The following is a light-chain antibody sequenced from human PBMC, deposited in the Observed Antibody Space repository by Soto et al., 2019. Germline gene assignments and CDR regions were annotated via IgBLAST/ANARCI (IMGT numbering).Light chain of an antibody. CDR2: DAY. V-gene: IGKV3-11*01. CDR3: QQRHMWPIT. CDR1: QSISNN. Sequence: IVMTQSPATLSLSPGEKATLSCRASQSISNNFAWFQQKPGQVPRLLIYDAYNRATGIPPRFSGSGSGTDFTLTISSLEPEDSAVYYCQQRHMWPITFGQGTRLEIK. J-gene: IGKJ5*01.